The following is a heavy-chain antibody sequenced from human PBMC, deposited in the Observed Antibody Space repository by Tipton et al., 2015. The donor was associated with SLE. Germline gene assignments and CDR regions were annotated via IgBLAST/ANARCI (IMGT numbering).Heavy chain of an antibody. CDR3: ASRPGIAVAGNWYFDL. CDR1: GGSISSYY. Sequence: TLSLTCTVSGGSISSYYWSWIRQPPGKGLEWIGYIYTSGSTYYNPSLKSRVTISVDTSKNQFSLKLSSVTAADTAVYYCASRPGIAVAGNWYFDLWGRGTLVTVSS. V-gene: IGHV4-4*08. D-gene: IGHD6-19*01. CDR2: IYTSGST. J-gene: IGHJ2*01.